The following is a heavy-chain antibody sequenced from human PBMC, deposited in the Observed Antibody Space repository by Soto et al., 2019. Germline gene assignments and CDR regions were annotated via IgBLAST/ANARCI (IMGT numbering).Heavy chain of an antibody. J-gene: IGHJ5*02. CDR1: GYTFTSYA. Sequence: GASVKVSCKASGYTFTSYAMHWVRQAPGQRLEWMGWINAGNGNTKYSQKFQGRVTITRDTSASTAYMELSSLRPDDTAVYYCTKPRSSLQWPPFDPWGHGTQVTVSS. V-gene: IGHV1-3*01. CDR3: TKPRSSLQWPPFDP. D-gene: IGHD6-19*01. CDR2: INAGNGNT.